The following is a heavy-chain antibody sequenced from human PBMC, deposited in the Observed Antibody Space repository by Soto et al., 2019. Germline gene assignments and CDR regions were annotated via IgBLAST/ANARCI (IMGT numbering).Heavy chain of an antibody. CDR1: VFTFSRYG. CDR3: ARDDDYEANAFDY. CDR2: IWNDGIRK. J-gene: IGHJ4*02. D-gene: IGHD3-22*01. V-gene: IGHV3-33*01. Sequence: LRLSCAASVFTFSRYGMHWVRQAPGKGLEWVALIWNDGIRKVYVDSVKGRFTISRDNSKNTLDLQMNSLRAEDTAVYYCARDDDYEANAFDYWGPGTLVTVSS.